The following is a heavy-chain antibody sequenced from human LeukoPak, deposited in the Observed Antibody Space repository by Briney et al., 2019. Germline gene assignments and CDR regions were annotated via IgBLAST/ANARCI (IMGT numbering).Heavy chain of an antibody. V-gene: IGHV3-21*01. Sequence: GGSLRLSCAASGFTFSSYTMNWVRQAPGKGLQSVSSISSSSSYIYYADSVKGRFTISRDNSKNTLYLQMNSLRAEDTAVYYCAKDGFFWWGQGTLVTVSS. CDR1: GFTFSSYT. D-gene: IGHD3-3*01. CDR3: AKDGFFW. J-gene: IGHJ4*02. CDR2: ISSSSSYI.